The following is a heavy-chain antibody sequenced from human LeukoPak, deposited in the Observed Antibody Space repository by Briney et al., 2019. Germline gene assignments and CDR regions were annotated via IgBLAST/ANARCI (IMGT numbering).Heavy chain of an antibody. CDR1: GGTFSSYA. Sequence: SVKVSCKASGGTFSSYAISWVRQAPGQGLEWMGGIIPIFGTANYAQKFQGRVTITADESMSTAYMELSSLRSEDTAVYYCAGHCSSTSCADYWGQGTLVTVSS. CDR2: IIPIFGTA. CDR3: AGHCSSTSCADY. J-gene: IGHJ4*02. V-gene: IGHV1-69*01. D-gene: IGHD2-2*01.